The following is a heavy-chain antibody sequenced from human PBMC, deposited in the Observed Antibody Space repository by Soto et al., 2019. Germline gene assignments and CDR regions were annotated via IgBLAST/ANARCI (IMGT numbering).Heavy chain of an antibody. CDR1: GFTFSNNA. CDR2: ISGTGYGT. Sequence: GGSLRLSCAASGFTFSNNAMNWVRQAPGKGLEWVSGISGTGYGTYYGESVKGRFTISRDDPKNTLYLDMNSLRVEDTAVYYCAKDPPWTVGPLAMDVWGQGTTVTVSS. D-gene: IGHD2-2*01. V-gene: IGHV3-23*01. CDR3: AKDPPWTVGPLAMDV. J-gene: IGHJ6*02.